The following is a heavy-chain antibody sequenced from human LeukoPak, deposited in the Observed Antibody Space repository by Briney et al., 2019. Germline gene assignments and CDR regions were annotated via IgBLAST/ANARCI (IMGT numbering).Heavy chain of an antibody. CDR3: ATSNDAKIAPFDH. Sequence: SETLSLTCTVSGVSMSAYQWSWVRQSPEKGLEWIGCINTKGETSYNPSLKSRVTTSVDTSKSQFSLRLTSVTAADTAVYYCATSNDAKIAPFDHWGQGAPVTVSS. V-gene: IGHV4-4*09. D-gene: IGHD2-21*01. J-gene: IGHJ4*02. CDR2: INTKGET. CDR1: GVSMSAYQ.